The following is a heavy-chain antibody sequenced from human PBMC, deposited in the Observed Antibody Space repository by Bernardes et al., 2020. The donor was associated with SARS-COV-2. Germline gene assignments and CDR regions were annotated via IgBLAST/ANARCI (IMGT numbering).Heavy chain of an antibody. CDR3: ARGDCSGGSCYGDNWLDP. CDR2: MNTNNGNT. V-gene: IGHV1-8*01. Sequence: ASVKVSCKASGYTFTSYDINWVRQATGQGLEWMGWMNTNNGNTRYTQTFQGRVIMTRDTSTNTAYMELSSLRSEDTAVYYCARGDCSGGSCYGDNWLDPWGQGTPDTVSS. CDR1: GYTFTSYD. D-gene: IGHD2-15*01. J-gene: IGHJ5*02.